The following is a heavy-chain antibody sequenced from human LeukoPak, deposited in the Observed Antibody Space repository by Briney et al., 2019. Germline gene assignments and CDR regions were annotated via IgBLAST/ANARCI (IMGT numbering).Heavy chain of an antibody. J-gene: IGHJ4*02. V-gene: IGHV4-59*12. CDR1: GGSISSYY. CDR2: IYYSGST. D-gene: IGHD2/OR15-2a*01. CDR3: ARGRRDTFKPYDY. Sequence: SETLSLTCTVSGGSISSYYWSWIRQPPGKGLEWIGYIYYSGSTNYNPSLKSRVTISVDTSKNQFSLKLSSVTAADTAVYYCARGRRDTFKPYDYWGQGTLVTVSS.